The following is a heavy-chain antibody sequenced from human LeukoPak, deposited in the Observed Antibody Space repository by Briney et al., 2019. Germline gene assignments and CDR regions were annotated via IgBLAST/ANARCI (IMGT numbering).Heavy chain of an antibody. CDR3: ARQGILNWFDP. Sequence: PSETLSLTCSVSGGSISSSSYYWGWIRQPPGKGLEWIGSIYYSGSTYYNPPLKSRVTISVDTSKNQFSLKLSSVTAADTAVYYCARQGILNWFDPWGQGTLVTVSS. CDR1: GGSISSSSYY. D-gene: IGHD3-10*01. V-gene: IGHV4-39*01. CDR2: IYYSGST. J-gene: IGHJ5*02.